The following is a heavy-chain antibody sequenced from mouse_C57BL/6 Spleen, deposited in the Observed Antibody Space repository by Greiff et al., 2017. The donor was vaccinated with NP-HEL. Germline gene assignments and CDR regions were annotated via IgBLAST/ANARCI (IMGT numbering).Heavy chain of an antibody. J-gene: IGHJ4*01. D-gene: IGHD1-1*01. V-gene: IGHV1-59*01. CDR3: ARGYYYGSSPYYYAMDY. Sequence: VKLQQPGAELVRPGTSVKLSCKASGYTFTSYWMHWVKQRPGQGLEWIGVIDPSDSYTNYNQKFKGKATLTVDTSSSTAYMQLSSLTSEDSAVYYCARGYYYGSSPYYYAMDYWGQGTSVTVSS. CDR2: IDPSDSYT. CDR1: GYTFTSYW.